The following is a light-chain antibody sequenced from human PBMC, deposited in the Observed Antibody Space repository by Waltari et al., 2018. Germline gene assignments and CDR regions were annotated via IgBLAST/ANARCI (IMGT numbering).Light chain of an antibody. Sequence: DMMISQSADSLPVFLVDGAKISSKSSQNVLYSPNSMNYLAWYQQQPGQPPKLLLYWAATRGSGVPDRFSGSGSGTDFTFTISSLRAEEVGGFYCQQLCDSPWTFGQGTKVEIK. CDR1: QNVLYSPNSMNY. CDR3: QQLCDSPWT. V-gene: IGKV4-1*01. J-gene: IGKJ1*01. CDR2: WAA.